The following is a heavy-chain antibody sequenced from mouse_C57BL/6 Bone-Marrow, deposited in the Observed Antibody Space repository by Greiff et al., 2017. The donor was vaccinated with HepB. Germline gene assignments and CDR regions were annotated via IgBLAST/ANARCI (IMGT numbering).Heavy chain of an antibody. J-gene: IGHJ3*01. Sequence: EVQLQQSGPELVKPWASVKISCKASGYTFTDYYMNWVKQSHGKSLEWIGDINPNNGGTSYNQKFKGKATLTVDKSSSTAYMELRSLTSEDSAVYYCASGAPFAYWGQGTLVTVSA. CDR2: INPNNGGT. V-gene: IGHV1-26*01. CDR1: GYTFTDYY. CDR3: ASGAPFAY.